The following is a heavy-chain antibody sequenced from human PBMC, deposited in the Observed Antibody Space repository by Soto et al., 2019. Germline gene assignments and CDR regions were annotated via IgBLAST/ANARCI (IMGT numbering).Heavy chain of an antibody. Sequence: GGSLRLSCAASGFTFSDYSLSWIRPAPGQGLERVSYLSSSSSYTNYADSVKGRITISRDNAKNSLYLQMNSLRAEDTAVYYCARGTLTKNYYYYGMDVWGQGTTVTVSS. CDR2: LSSSSSYT. CDR1: GFTFSDYS. V-gene: IGHV3-11*06. J-gene: IGHJ6*02. CDR3: ARGTLTKNYYYYGMDV.